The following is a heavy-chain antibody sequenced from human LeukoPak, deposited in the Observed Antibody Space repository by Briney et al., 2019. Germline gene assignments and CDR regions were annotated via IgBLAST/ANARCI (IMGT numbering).Heavy chain of an antibody. CDR3: AKDGGLHLYYYYNYMDI. V-gene: IGHV3-30*02. CDR2: IRYDGSYE. J-gene: IGHJ6*03. Sequence: GGSLRLSCAASGFTFNSYGMHWVRQAPGKGLEWVAFIRYDGSYEYYADSVKGRFTISRDNSKTTLYLQMNSLRSEDTAVYYCAKDGGLHLYYYYNYMDIWGKGTTVAVSS. CDR1: GFTFNSYG. D-gene: IGHD5-24*01.